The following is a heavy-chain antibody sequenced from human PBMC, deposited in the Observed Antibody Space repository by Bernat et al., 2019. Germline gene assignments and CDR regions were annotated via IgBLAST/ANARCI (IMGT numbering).Heavy chain of an antibody. CDR1: GFTFSSYG. J-gene: IGHJ4*02. V-gene: IGHV3-33*01. CDR2: IWYDGSNK. CDR3: AREEQQLVLLGFDY. Sequence: QVQLVESGGGVVQPGRSLRLSCAASGFTFSSYGMHWVRQAPGKGLEWVAVIWYDGSNKYYADSVKGRFTISRDNSKNTLYLQMNSLRAEDTAVYYCAREEQQLVLLGFDYWGQGTLVTVSS. D-gene: IGHD6-13*01.